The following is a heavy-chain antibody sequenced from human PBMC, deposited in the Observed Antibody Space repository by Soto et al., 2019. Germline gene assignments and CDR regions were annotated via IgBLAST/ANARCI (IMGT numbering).Heavy chain of an antibody. Sequence: GGSLRLSCAASGFTFSDYYVSWIRQAPGKGLEWVSYISSSSSYTNYADSVKGRFTISRDNAKNSLYLQMNGLRAEDTAVYYCARVAGATTYYLDYWGQGTLVTVSS. CDR2: ISSSSSYT. CDR3: ARVAGATTYYLDY. J-gene: IGHJ4*02. D-gene: IGHD1-26*01. V-gene: IGHV3-11*06. CDR1: GFTFSDYY.